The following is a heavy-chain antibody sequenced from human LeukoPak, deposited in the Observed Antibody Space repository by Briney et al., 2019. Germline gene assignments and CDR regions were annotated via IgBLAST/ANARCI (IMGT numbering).Heavy chain of an antibody. CDR3: ARLAAAGTANFDY. D-gene: IGHD6-13*01. V-gene: IGHV4-59*08. Sequence: SETLSLTCTVSGGSISSYYWSWIRQPPGKGLEWIGYIYYSGSTNYNPSPKSRVTISVDTSKNQFSLKLSSVTAADTAVYYCARLAAAGTANFDYWGQGTLVTVSS. J-gene: IGHJ4*02. CDR2: IYYSGST. CDR1: GGSISSYY.